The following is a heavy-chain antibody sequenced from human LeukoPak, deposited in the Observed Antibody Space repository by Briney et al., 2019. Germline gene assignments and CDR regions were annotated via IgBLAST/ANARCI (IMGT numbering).Heavy chain of an antibody. V-gene: IGHV1-46*01. CDR2: INPDGGST. J-gene: IGHJ4*02. CDR1: GDSFSTYH. D-gene: IGHD2-8*01. Sequence: ASVKASCKVSGDSFSTYHICWLRQAPGRGLEWVGVINPDGGSTNYAQKFQGRVTVTRDTSTNTVYMELSRLRSDDMAVYYCVRVYESRVFSYFFYRGERTLVSVSS. CDR3: VRVYESRVFSYFFY.